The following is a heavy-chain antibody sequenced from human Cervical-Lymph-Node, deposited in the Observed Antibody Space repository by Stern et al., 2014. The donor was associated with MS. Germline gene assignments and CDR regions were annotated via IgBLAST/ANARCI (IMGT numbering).Heavy chain of an antibody. V-gene: IGHV4-59*01. J-gene: IGHJ3*02. CDR2: IYYGGNP. CDR1: GGSISTYY. D-gene: IGHD6-19*01. CDR3: ARGIAVTGRKAFDI. Sequence: QEQLQESGPGLVKPSETLSLTCTVSGGSISTYYWSWIRQPPGKGLEWIGYIYYGGNPKYNTSLKSRVTISVDPSKNQFSLKLSSVTTADTAVYYFARGIAVTGRKAFDIWGQGTMVTVSS.